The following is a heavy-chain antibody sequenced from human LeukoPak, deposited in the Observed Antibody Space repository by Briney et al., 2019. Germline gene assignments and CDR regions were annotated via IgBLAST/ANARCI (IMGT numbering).Heavy chain of an antibody. CDR1: RHSFHSQW. CDR2: IYPGDSDT. CDR3: ARRGDSDFRID. V-gene: IGHV5-51*01. Sequence: PGESLKISCKAPRHSFHSQWIGWVRQMPGKGLQWMGIIYPGDSDTRYSPSFQGQVTISADTSISAAYLQWNSLEASDTAIYYCARRGDSDFRIDWGQGTLVTASS. J-gene: IGHJ4*02. D-gene: IGHD2-21*02.